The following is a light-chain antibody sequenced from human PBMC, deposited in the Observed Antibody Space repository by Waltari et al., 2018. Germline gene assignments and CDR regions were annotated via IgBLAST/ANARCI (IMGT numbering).Light chain of an antibody. Sequence: ETVVTQSPATLSLSPAERGSLSCRASRDVAKNLVWYQQRHGQAPRLLIFGASTMATDTPTRFSGSGSGTEFTLTISSLQSEDFAIYYCQVHTKWLWTFGQGTRVEI. CDR3: QVHTKWLWT. J-gene: IGKJ1*01. V-gene: IGKV3-15*01. CDR1: RDVAKN. CDR2: GAS.